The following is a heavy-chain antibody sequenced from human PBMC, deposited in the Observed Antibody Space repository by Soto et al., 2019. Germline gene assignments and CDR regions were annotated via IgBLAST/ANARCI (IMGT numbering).Heavy chain of an antibody. V-gene: IGHV3-30-3*01. CDR3: ARDDCGSGTCYFVDY. Sequence: LRLSCAASGFTFSSYAMHWVRQAPGKGLEWVAVISYDGSNKYYADSVMGRFTISRDNSKTILYLQMNSLRGEDTAVYYCARDDCGSGTCYFVDYWGQGTLVTVSS. CDR1: GFTFSSYA. CDR2: ISYDGSNK. D-gene: IGHD2-15*01. J-gene: IGHJ4*02.